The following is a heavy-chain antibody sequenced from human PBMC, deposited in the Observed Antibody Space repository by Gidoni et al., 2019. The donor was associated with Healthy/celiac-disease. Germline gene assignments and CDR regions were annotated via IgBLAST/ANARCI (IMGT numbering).Heavy chain of an antibody. V-gene: IGHV3-64D*06. D-gene: IGHD3-22*01. J-gene: IGHJ6*02. CDR3: VSSSGYPPYYYYGMDV. Sequence: EAQVVESGGRLGQPGGFRRLSCSPQGFTCVSYAMHWVRQAPGKGLEYVSAISSNGVISYYVDSVQGRFTISRDNSKNTLYLQISSLRAEDTAVYCCVSSSGYPPYYYYGMDVWGQGTTVTVSS. CDR2: ISSNGVIS. CDR1: GFTCVSYA.